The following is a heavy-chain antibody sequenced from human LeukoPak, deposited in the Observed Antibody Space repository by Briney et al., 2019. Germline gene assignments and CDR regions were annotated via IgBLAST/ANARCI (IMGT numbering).Heavy chain of an antibody. CDR3: ARSVSGSYGAFDI. CDR2: IYQSGST. D-gene: IGHD1-26*01. J-gene: IGHJ3*02. CDR1: GATIKSYY. V-gene: IGHV4-59*12. Sequence: SETLSLTCSVSGATIKSYYWTWIRQSPGKGLEWIGEIYQSGSTNYNPSLKSRVTILVDNSKNQFSLKVSSVTAADTAVYFCARSVSGSYGAFDIWGQGTLVTVSS.